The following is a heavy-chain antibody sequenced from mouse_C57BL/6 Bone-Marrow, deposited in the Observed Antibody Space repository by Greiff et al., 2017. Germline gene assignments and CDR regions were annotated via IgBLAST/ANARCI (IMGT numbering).Heavy chain of an antibody. D-gene: IGHD1-1*01. CDR3: ARVQYNGSNSFAY. CDR1: GYTFTDYN. CDR2: INPNNGGT. V-gene: IGHV1-22*01. Sequence: EVQLQQSGPELVKPGASVKMSCKASGYTFTDYNMHWVKQSHGKSLEWIGYINPNNGGTSYNQKFKGKATLTVNKSSSTAYMELRILTSEDSAVYYCARVQYNGSNSFAYWGQGTLVTVSA. J-gene: IGHJ3*01.